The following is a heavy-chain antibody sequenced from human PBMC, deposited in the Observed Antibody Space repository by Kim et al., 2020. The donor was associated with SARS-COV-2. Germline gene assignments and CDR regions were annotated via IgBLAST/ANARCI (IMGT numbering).Heavy chain of an antibody. V-gene: IGHV4-31*02. D-gene: IGHD1-1*01. Sequence: GTTSYTHPLTSRITISVDTSKNQFSLKLSSVPAADTAVYYCARELEGWFDPWGQGTLVTVSS. CDR3: ARELEGWFDP. CDR2: GTT. J-gene: IGHJ5*02.